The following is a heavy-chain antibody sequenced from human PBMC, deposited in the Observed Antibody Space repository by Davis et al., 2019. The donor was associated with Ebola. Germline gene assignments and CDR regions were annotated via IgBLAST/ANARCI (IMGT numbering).Heavy chain of an antibody. V-gene: IGHV4-39*07. CDR1: GGSLSSDNYF. J-gene: IGHJ4*02. Sequence: PGGSLRLSCTVSGGSLSSDNYFWGWIRQSPGKGLEWIGSVSYYSVTTFYNPSLKSRVAISVDTSKNQFSLKLTSMTTADTAVYYCVRFCRGAYWGQGTLVTVAS. CDR2: VSYYSVTT. CDR3: VRFCRGAY. D-gene: IGHD3-3*01.